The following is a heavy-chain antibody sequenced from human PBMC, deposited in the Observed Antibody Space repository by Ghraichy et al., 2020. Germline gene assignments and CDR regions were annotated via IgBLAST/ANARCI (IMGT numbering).Heavy chain of an antibody. D-gene: IGHD3-22*01. CDR1: GFTFSSYE. CDR2: ISSSGSTI. V-gene: IGHV3-48*03. CDR3: ARDHDYYDSSGYSDDAFDI. J-gene: IGHJ3*02. Sequence: GGSLRLSCAASGFTFSSYEMNWVRQAPGKGLEWVSYISSSGSTIYYADSVKGRFTISRDNAKNSLYLQMNSLRAEDTAVYYCARDHDYYDSSGYSDDAFDIWGQGTMVTVSS.